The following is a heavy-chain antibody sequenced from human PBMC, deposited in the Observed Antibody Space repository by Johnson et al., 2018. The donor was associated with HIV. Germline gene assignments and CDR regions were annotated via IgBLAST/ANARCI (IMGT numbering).Heavy chain of an antibody. J-gene: IGHJ3*02. V-gene: IGHV3-9*01. Sequence: VQLVESGGGLVQPGRSLRLSCAASGFTFDDYAMHWVRQAPGKGLEWVSGISWNSGSIGYADSVKGRFTISRDNAKTTLYLQMNSLRAEDTAVYYCAKNQEVSREDAFDIWGQGTMVTVSS. CDR2: ISWNSGSI. CDR3: AKNQEVSREDAFDI. D-gene: IGHD3-3*02. CDR1: GFTFDDYA.